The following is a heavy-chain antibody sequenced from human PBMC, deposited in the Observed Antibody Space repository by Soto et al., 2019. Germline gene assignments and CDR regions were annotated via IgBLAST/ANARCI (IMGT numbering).Heavy chain of an antibody. Sequence: AASVKVSCKASGFTFTSSAVHWVRQARGQRLEWIGWIVVGSGNTNYAQKFRERVTITRDMSTSTAYMELSSLRSEDTAVYYCAADSSWYSSGWYRLDPWGQGTLVTVSS. J-gene: IGHJ5*02. D-gene: IGHD6-19*01. CDR3: AADSSWYSSGWYRLDP. CDR2: IVVGSGNT. CDR1: GFTFTSSA. V-gene: IGHV1-58*01.